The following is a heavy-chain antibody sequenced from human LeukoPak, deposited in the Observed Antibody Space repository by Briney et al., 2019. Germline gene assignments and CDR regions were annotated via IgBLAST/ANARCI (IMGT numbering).Heavy chain of an antibody. J-gene: IGHJ3*02. CDR3: ARRWVVVPAFDI. V-gene: IGHV5-51*01. CDR2: IYPGDSDT. Sequence: GESLKISCKGSGYTFTSYWIGWVRQMPGKGLEWMGIIYPGDSDTRYSPSFQGQVTISADKSIRTAYLQWSSVKASDTAMDYCARRWVVVPAFDIWGQGTMVTVSS. D-gene: IGHD2-2*01. CDR1: GYTFTSYW.